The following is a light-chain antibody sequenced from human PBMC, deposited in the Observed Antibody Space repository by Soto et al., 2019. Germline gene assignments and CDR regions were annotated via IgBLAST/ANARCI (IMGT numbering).Light chain of an antibody. CDR3: QQYDTYSMYT. V-gene: IGKV1-5*01. CDR1: QSIGTW. CDR2: DAS. J-gene: IGKJ2*01. Sequence: DIPMTQSPSTLSASVGDRVTITCRASQSIGTWLAWYQQKPGKAPKLLIYDASTLESGVPSRFSGSGSGTEFTLIISSLQPDDFATYYCQQYDTYSMYTFGQGTKVDIK.